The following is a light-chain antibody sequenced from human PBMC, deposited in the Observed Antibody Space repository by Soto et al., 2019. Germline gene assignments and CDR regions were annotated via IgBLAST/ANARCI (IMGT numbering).Light chain of an antibody. V-gene: IGLV2-14*01. J-gene: IGLJ2*01. CDR1: SSDVGGYNY. CDR3: SSYTSSNTVI. CDR2: DVT. Sequence: QSVLTQPASVSGSPEQSITISCTGTSSDVGGYNYVSWYQQHPGKAPKLMIYDVTNRPSGVSNRFSGSKSGNTASLTISGLQAEDEADYYCSSYTSSNTVIFGGGTQLTVL.